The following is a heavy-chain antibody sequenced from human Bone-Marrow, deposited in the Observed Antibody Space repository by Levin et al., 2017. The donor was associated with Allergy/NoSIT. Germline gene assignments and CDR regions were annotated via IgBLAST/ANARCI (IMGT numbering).Heavy chain of an antibody. V-gene: IGHV4-34*01. CDR1: GGSFSGYY. D-gene: IGHD2-2*01. CDR2: INHSGST. CDR3: ARGFHCSSTSCYLTPFDY. J-gene: IGHJ4*02. Sequence: SQTLSLTCAVYGGSFSGYYWSWIRQPPGKGLEWIGEINHSGSTNYNPSLKSRVTISVDTSKNQFSLKLSSVTAADTAVYYCARGFHCSSTSCYLTPFDYWGQGTLVTVSS.